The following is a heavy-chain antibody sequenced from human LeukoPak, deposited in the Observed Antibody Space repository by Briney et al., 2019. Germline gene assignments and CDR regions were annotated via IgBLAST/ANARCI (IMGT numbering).Heavy chain of an antibody. CDR3: AKDKEGSLVYYFDS. CDR1: GFNFHIYA. V-gene: IGHV3-30*04. CDR2: IFYDGSNK. J-gene: IGHJ4*02. Sequence: PGRSLRLSCAASGFNFHIYAMHWVRQTPGEGLEWVAVIFYDGSNKYYADSVKGRFTFSRDNSKNTVYLQMSSLRPEDPAVYYCAKDKEGSLVYYFDSWGQGTLVTVSS.